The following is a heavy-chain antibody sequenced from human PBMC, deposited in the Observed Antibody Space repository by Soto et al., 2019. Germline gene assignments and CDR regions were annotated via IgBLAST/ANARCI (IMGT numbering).Heavy chain of an antibody. CDR3: LRATRSWDHYYYHGMDV. V-gene: IGHV3-7*01. Sequence: VQLVESGGDSVQPGGSLRLSCEASGFMFGTYWMSWVRQAPGKGLEWVANIKHDGNENFFGDSVKGRFTSSRDNAKNSHYLAMNDLIVAYTGVYYCLRATRSWDHYYYHGMDVWGQGTTVTV. D-gene: IGHD6-13*01. CDR1: GFMFGTYW. CDR2: IKHDGNEN. J-gene: IGHJ6*02.